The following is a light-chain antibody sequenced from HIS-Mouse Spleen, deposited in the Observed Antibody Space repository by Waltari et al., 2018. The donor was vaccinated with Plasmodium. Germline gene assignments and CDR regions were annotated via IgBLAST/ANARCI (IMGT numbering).Light chain of an antibody. CDR1: QGNSSA. J-gene: IGKJ5*01. Sequence: AIQLTQSPSSLSASVGDRVTITCRASQGNSSALAWYQQKPGKAPKLLIYDASSLESGVPSRFSGSGSGTDFTLIISSLQPEDFATYYCQQFNNYPSITFGQGTRLEIK. CDR2: DAS. V-gene: IGKV1D-13*01. CDR3: QQFNNYPSIT.